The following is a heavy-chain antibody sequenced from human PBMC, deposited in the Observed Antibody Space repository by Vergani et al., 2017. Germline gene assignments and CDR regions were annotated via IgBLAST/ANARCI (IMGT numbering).Heavy chain of an antibody. V-gene: IGHV3-30*18. D-gene: IGHD3-3*01. CDR2: ISYDGSNK. Sequence: QVQLVESGGGVVQPGRSLRLSCAASGFTFSSYGMHWVRQAPGKGLEWVAVISYDGSNKYYADSVKGRFTISRDNSKNTLYLQMNSLRAEDTAVYYCAKVVDFWSGSEKSYYYYYGMDVWGQGTTVTVSS. J-gene: IGHJ6*02. CDR3: AKVVDFWSGSEKSYYYYYGMDV. CDR1: GFTFSSYG.